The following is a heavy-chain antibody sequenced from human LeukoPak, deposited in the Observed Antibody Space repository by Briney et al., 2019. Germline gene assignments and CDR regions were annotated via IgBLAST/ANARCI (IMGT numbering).Heavy chain of an antibody. Sequence: ASVKVSCTASGGTFSSYAISGVRQAPGQGLEWMGRIIPILGIANYAQKFQGRVTITADKSTSTAYMDLSSLRSEDTAVYYCARAHNLPDYGGNSYFDPWGQGTLVTVSS. J-gene: IGHJ5*02. CDR1: GGTFSSYA. CDR2: IIPILGIA. V-gene: IGHV1-69*04. CDR3: ARAHNLPDYGGNSYFDP. D-gene: IGHD4-23*01.